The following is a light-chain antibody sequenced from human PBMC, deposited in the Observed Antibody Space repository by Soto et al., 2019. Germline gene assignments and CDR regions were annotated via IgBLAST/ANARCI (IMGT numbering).Light chain of an antibody. CDR3: EQYANSPWT. CDR2: GPS. Sequence: LGLTQSPGTPSLSPGERATLSCRATPSVSSGYLAWYQHKSSQAPRLLNYGPSRRATGIPDRFSGSESGPDFPLTISRLVPEDVAVYFCEQYANSPWTVGQGNQVEI. V-gene: IGKV3-20*01. J-gene: IGKJ1*01. CDR1: PSVSSGY.